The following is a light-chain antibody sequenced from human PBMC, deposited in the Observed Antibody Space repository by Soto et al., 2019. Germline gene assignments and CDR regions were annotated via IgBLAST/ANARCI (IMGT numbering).Light chain of an antibody. J-gene: IGKJ1*01. CDR1: QNVGSN. V-gene: IGKV3-15*01. Sequence: TQSPATLSVSPGERATLSCRACQNVGSNLAWYQQKAGQAPSLLIYGASTRAFGVAARFSGGGSGTEFTLNISSLQSEDFAVYHCQQYNNGPPWTFGQGTKVE. CDR2: GAS. CDR3: QQYNNGPPWT.